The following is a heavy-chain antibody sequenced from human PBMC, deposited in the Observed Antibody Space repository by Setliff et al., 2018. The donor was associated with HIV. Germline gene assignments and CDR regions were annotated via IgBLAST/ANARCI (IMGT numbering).Heavy chain of an antibody. J-gene: IGHJ3*02. CDR3: ASGMRWDTAMGDAFDI. CDR2: INTANGNT. D-gene: IGHD5-18*01. V-gene: IGHV1-3*04. CDR1: GYSFTSYW. Sequence: GASMKICCTGSGYSFTSYWIGWVRQMPGKGMEGMGCINTANGNTRHSQKFHGRVTITRDTPASTAYRELRSLKSDDTAIYFCASGMRWDTAMGDAFDIWGQGTMVTVSS.